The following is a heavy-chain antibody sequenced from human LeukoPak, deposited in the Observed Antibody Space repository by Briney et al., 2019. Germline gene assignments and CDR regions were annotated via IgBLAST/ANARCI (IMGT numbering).Heavy chain of an antibody. CDR1: GYSIYSGYY. V-gene: IGHV4-38-2*02. D-gene: IGHD5-12*01. J-gene: IGHJ4*02. CDR2: IYHSGTT. CDR3: AKEGYSGYGASDF. Sequence: PSETLSLTCTVSGYSIYSGYYWGWARQSPGKGLEWIGTIYHSGTTYYNPSLKSRVTISVDTSKNEFSLKLSSVTAADTAVYYCAKEGYSGYGASDFWGQGTLVTVSS.